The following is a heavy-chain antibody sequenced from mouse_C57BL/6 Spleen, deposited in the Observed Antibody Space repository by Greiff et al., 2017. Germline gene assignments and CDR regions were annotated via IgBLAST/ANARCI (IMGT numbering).Heavy chain of an antibody. CDR3: ARGEYARAMDY. V-gene: IGHV1-69*01. J-gene: IGHJ4*01. D-gene: IGHD2-10*02. CDR2: IDPSDSYT. Sequence: QVQLQQPGAELVMPGASVKLSCKASGYTFTSYWMHWVKQRPGQGLEWIGEIDPSDSYTNYNQKFKGKSTLTVDKSSSTAYMQLSSLTSEDSAVDYCARGEYARAMDYWGQGTSVTVSS. CDR1: GYTFTSYW.